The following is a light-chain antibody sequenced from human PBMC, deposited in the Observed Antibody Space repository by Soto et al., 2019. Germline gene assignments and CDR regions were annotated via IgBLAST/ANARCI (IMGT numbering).Light chain of an antibody. Sequence: EIVLTQSPGTLSLSPGERATLSCRASQSVSSYYLAWYQQKPGQAPRLLIYAASNRATGIPDRFSGSGSGTDFAVTISRLEPEDFAVYYCQQYATSQRTFGQGTKVEIK. CDR1: QSVSSYY. J-gene: IGKJ1*01. V-gene: IGKV3-20*01. CDR2: AAS. CDR3: QQYATSQRT.